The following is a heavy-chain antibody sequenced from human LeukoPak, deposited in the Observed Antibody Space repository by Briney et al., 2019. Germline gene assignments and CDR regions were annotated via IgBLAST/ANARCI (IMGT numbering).Heavy chain of an antibody. D-gene: IGHD3-22*01. J-gene: IGHJ5*02. CDR3: ARDSDPDYYDSSGYYYKWFDH. Sequence: GGSRRLSCAASGFTFSSYSINWVPQAPGKGLGWVSPIIIISSYIYYADSVKGRLTISRDNAKNSLYLQMNSLRAEDTAVYYCARDSDPDYYDSSGYYYKWFDHWGQGTLVTVSS. V-gene: IGHV3-21*01. CDR2: IIIISSYI. CDR1: GFTFSSYS.